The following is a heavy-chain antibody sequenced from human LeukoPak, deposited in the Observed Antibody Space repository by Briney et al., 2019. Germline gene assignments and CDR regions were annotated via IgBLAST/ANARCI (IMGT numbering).Heavy chain of an antibody. Sequence: PGGSLRLSCEGAEFSISDYYMNWIRQAPGKGLEWISSISSSGNNKLYADSVRGRFTVSRDNANNSMHLEMSSLRADDTAVYYCASRPGYSYAFDQWGQETLVTVSS. J-gene: IGHJ4*02. D-gene: IGHD5-18*01. CDR2: ISSSGNNK. V-gene: IGHV3-11*01. CDR3: ASRPGYSYAFDQ. CDR1: EFSISDYY.